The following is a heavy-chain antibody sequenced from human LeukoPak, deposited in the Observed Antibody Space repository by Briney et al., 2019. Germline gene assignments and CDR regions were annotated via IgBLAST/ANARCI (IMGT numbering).Heavy chain of an antibody. V-gene: IGHV3-66*01. CDR2: IFSHGET. Sequence: GGSLRLSCAASGFTVGNNYMNWVRQAPGKGLEWVSLIFSHGETSYADSVKGRFTISRDNSKNTLYLQMNGPRVEDTAVYYCAREPPAVSINTYAWGQGTLVTVSS. CDR3: AREPPAVSINTYA. CDR1: GFTVGNNY. J-gene: IGHJ4*02. D-gene: IGHD2-8*01.